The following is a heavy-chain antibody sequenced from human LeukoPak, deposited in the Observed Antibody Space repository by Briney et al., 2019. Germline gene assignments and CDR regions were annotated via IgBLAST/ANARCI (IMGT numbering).Heavy chain of an antibody. Sequence: GGSLRLSCAASGFTFSSYGMHWVRQAPGKGLEWVANINQDGSVKYYVDSVKGRFTISRDNAKNSLYLQVNSLRAEDTAVYYCARIGYSSSSFDYWGQGTLVTVSS. D-gene: IGHD6-6*01. V-gene: IGHV3-7*01. J-gene: IGHJ4*02. CDR3: ARIGYSSSSFDY. CDR2: INQDGSVK. CDR1: GFTFSSYG.